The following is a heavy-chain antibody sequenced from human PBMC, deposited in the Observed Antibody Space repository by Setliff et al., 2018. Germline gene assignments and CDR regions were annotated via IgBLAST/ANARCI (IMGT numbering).Heavy chain of an antibody. D-gene: IGHD6-19*01. Sequence: PSETLSLTCTVSGGSISGGGYYWSWIRQHPGKGLEWIGYIYYSGSTSYYNPSLKSRVTISVDTSKNQFSLKLSSVTAADTAVYYCARGRAGHSGHWGQGTLVTVSS. CDR3: ARGRAGHSGH. CDR2: IYYSGSTS. J-gene: IGHJ4*02. CDR1: GGSISGGGYY. V-gene: IGHV4-31*03.